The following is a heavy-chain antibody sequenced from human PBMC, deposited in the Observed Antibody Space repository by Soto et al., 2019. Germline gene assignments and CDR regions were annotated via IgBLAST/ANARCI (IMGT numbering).Heavy chain of an antibody. CDR1: DGSVSSGSYY. CDR3: ARGIEGWYQGRYYYGMDV. J-gene: IGHJ6*02. CDR2: IYYSGST. Sequence: QVQLQESGPGLVKPSETLSLTCTVSDGSVSSGSYYWSWIRQPPGKGLEWIGYIYYSGSTNYNPSRKSRVTISVDTSKNQFSLKLSSVTAADTAVYYCARGIEGWYQGRYYYGMDVWGQGTTVTVSS. V-gene: IGHV4-61*01. D-gene: IGHD6-19*01.